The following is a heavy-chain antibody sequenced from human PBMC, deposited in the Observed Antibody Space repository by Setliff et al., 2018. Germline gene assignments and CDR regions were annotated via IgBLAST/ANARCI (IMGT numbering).Heavy chain of an antibody. V-gene: IGHV4-31*03. CDR3: ARDGSYYDRGGNRTWFFDL. CDR2: IYYTGST. J-gene: IGHJ2*01. Sequence: PSETLSLTCTVSGGSINSGDYFWSWFRQLPGKGLEWIGYIYYTGSTHYNPSLKSRLTMSVDTSKNQFSLNLKSVTAADTAVYFCARDGSYYDRGGNRTWFFDLWSRGTLVTVSS. CDR1: GGSINSGDYF. D-gene: IGHD3-22*01.